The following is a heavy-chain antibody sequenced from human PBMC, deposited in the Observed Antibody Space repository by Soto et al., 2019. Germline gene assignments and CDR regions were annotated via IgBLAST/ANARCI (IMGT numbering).Heavy chain of an antibody. J-gene: IGHJ4*02. CDR1: GAPISGSVW. Sequence: LSLTCAVSGAPISGSVWLTWVRQPPGKGLEWIGEVFHSGGANYNPSLKSRVSMSVDTSRSQFSLELHSVTAADTAVYYCARKAWVRFDFWGQGIMVTVSS. V-gene: IGHV4-4*02. D-gene: IGHD3-16*01. CDR3: ARKAWVRFDF. CDR2: VFHSGGA.